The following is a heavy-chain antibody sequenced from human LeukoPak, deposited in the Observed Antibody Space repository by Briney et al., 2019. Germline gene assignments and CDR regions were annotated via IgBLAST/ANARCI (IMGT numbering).Heavy chain of an antibody. CDR1: GGSISSYY. CDR3: ARGAGYCSSTSCRNWLDP. D-gene: IGHD2-2*01. CDR2: IYYSGSA. V-gene: IGHV4-59*01. J-gene: IGHJ5*02. Sequence: SETLSLTCTVSGGSISSYYWSWIRQPPGKGLEWIGYIYYSGSANYNPSLKSRVTISVDTSKNQFSLKLSSVTAADTAVYYCARGAGYCSSTSCRNWLDPWGQGTLVTVSS.